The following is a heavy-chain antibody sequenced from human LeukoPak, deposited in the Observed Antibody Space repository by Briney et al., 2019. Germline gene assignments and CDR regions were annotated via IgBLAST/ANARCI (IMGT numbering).Heavy chain of an antibody. D-gene: IGHD3-9*01. J-gene: IGHJ4*02. Sequence: QSGGSLRLSCAASGFTFSSYAMSWVRQAPGKGLEWVAVIWYDGSNKYYADSVKGRFTISRDNSKNTLYLQMNSLRTEDTAVYYCARDKYDILTHFHYFDYWGQGTLVTVSS. CDR1: GFTFSSYA. V-gene: IGHV3-33*08. CDR2: IWYDGSNK. CDR3: ARDKYDILTHFHYFDY.